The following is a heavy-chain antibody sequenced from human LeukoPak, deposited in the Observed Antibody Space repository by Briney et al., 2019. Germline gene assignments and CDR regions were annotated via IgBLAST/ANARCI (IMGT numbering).Heavy chain of an antibody. D-gene: IGHD3-22*01. CDR2: IYHSGST. CDR1: GYSISSGYY. V-gene: IGHV4-38-2*01. Sequence: SETLSLTCAVSGYSISSGYYWGWIRQPPGKGLEWIGSIYHSGSTYYNPSLKSRATISVDTSKNQFSLKLSSVTAADTAVYYCARPNLGYYFDAFDIWGQGTMVTVSS. J-gene: IGHJ3*02. CDR3: ARPNLGYYFDAFDI.